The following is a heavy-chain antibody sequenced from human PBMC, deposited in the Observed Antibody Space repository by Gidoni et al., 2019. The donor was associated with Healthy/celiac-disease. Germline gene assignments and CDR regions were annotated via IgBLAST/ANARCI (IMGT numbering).Heavy chain of an antibody. J-gene: IGHJ4*02. CDR2: IKSKTDGGTT. D-gene: IGHD3-22*01. V-gene: IGHV3-15*01. Sequence: EVQLVESGGGLVKPGGSLRLSSAASGFTFSNAWMSWVRQAPGKGLEWVGRIKSKTDGGTTDYAAPVKGRFTISRDDSKNTLYLQMNSLKTEDTAVYYCTTPPDYYDSSGYYFWGQGTLVTVSS. CDR3: TTPPDYYDSSGYYF. CDR1: GFTFSNAW.